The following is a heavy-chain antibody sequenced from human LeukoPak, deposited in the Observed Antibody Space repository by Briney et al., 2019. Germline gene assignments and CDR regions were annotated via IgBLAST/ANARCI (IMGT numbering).Heavy chain of an antibody. CDR2: LFDSGNT. Sequence: SETLSLTCIVSGGSISSRSYYWDWIRQPPGKGLEWIGNLFDSGNTHYNPSLRSRLTMSVDTSKNQFSLQLNSVTPEDTAVYYCARVYCSDGSCSNWFDPWGQGTLVTVSS. V-gene: IGHV4-39*01. CDR1: GGSISSRSYY. CDR3: ARVYCSDGSCSNWFDP. J-gene: IGHJ5*02. D-gene: IGHD2-15*01.